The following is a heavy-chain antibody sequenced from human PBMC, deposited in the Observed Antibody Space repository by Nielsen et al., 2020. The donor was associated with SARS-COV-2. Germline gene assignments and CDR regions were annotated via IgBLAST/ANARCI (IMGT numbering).Heavy chain of an antibody. Sequence: KVSCKGAGYSFTDYWIGWVRQMPGKGLEWMGIIYPGDSDTRYSPSFQGQVTISADKSISTAYLQWNSLKASDAATFYCARASEGSNWNFNYWGQGTLVTVSS. CDR3: ARASEGSNWNFNY. CDR2: IYPGDSDT. J-gene: IGHJ4*02. CDR1: GYSFTDYW. V-gene: IGHV5-51*01. D-gene: IGHD6-13*01.